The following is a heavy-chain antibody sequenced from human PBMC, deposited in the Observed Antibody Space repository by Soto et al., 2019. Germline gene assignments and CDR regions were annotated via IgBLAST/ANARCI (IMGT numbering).Heavy chain of an antibody. V-gene: IGHV3-30*18. CDR2: ISYDGSSK. CDR1: GFTFSNYG. J-gene: IGHJ6*01. CDR3: AKDDGSTWSMFYSYYGVDV. D-gene: IGHD6-13*01. Sequence: QVQLVESGGGVVQPGRSLRLSCAASGFTFSNYGIHWVRQAPGKGLEWVAVISYDGSSKDYADSVKGRFTISRDNSKNTLYLQMNSLRIEDTAVYYCAKDDGSTWSMFYSYYGVDVW.